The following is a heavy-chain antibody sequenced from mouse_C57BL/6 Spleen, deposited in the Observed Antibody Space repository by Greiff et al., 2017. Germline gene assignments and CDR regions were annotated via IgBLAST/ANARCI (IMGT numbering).Heavy chain of an antibody. J-gene: IGHJ3*01. D-gene: IGHD2-5*01. CDR2: ISSGGSYT. CDR3: ARHYSNYVFAY. V-gene: IGHV5-6*01. Sequence: EVKLMESGGDLVKPGGSLKLSCAASGFTFSSYGMSWVRQTPDKRLEWVATISSGGSYTYYPDSVKGRFTISRDNAKNTLYLQMSSLKSEDTAMYYCARHYSNYVFAYWGQGTLVTVSA. CDR1: GFTFSSYG.